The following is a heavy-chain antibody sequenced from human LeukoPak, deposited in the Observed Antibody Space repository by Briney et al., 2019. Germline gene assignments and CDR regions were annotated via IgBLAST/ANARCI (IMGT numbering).Heavy chain of an antibody. CDR2: MNPNSGNT. J-gene: IGHJ3*02. CDR1: GYTFTSNG. V-gene: IGHV1-8*01. CDR3: ARGQILGGGAFDI. Sequence: ASVKVSCKASGYTFTSNGISWVRQAPGQGLEWMGWMNPNSGNTGYAQKFQGRVTITRNTSISTAYMELSSLRSEDTAVYYCARGQILGGGAFDIWGQGIMVTVSS. D-gene: IGHD3-10*01.